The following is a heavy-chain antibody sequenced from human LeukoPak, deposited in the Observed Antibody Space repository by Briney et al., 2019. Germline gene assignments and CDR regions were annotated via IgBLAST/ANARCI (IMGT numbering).Heavy chain of an antibody. Sequence: ASVKVSCKASGYTFTSYGISWVRQAPGQGLAWMGWISAYNGNTNYAQKLQGRVTMTTDTSTSTAYMELRSLRSDDTAVYYCARDWRPAFCSGGSRYSVPYYFDYWGQGTLVTVSS. CDR1: GYTFTSYG. CDR3: ARDWRPAFCSGGSRYSVPYYFDY. CDR2: ISAYNGNT. J-gene: IGHJ4*02. V-gene: IGHV1-18*01. D-gene: IGHD2-15*01.